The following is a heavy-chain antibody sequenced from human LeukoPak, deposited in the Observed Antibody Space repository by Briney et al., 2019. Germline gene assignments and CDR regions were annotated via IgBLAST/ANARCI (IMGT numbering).Heavy chain of an antibody. CDR1: GFTFTAYL. D-gene: IGHD3-22*01. CDR3: VRESEYYFDHSASFDY. J-gene: IGHJ4*02. Sequence: GSLRLSCAASGFTFTAYLIHWVRQAPGKGLEWVAVMSSDGNAMSYADSVKGRFTISRDNSKNTLYLQMNSLRAEDTAVYYCVRESEYYFDHSASFDYWGQGTLVTVSS. V-gene: IGHV3-30-3*01. CDR2: MSSDGNAM.